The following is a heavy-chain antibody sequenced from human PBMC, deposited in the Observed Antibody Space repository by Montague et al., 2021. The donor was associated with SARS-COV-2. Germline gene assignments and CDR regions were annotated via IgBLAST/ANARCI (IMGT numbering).Heavy chain of an antibody. V-gene: IGHV4-59*12. D-gene: IGHD3-22*01. CDR2: LYNSGST. CDR3: ARLGYYDSSGVLRAYYFDY. CDR1: GDSISSYY. Sequence: SETLSLTCTVSGDSISSYYWSWIRQPPGKGLEWIGYLYNSGSTKYNPSLKSRVTISVDTSISTAYLQWSSLKASDTAMYYCARLGYYDSSGVLRAYYFDYWGQGTLVNVSS. J-gene: IGHJ4*02.